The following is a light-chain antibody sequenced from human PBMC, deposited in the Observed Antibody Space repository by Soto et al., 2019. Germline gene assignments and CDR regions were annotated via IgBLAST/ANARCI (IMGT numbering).Light chain of an antibody. V-gene: IGLV2-8*01. CDR1: SSDVGGYNY. CDR3: TSYAGTNNFVI. CDR2: EVN. J-gene: IGLJ2*01. Sequence: QSVLTQPPSASGSPGQSVTISCTGTSSDVGGYNYVSWYRQHPGKAPKLMIYEVNKRPSGVPDRLSGSKSGNTASLTVSGLQAEDEADYYCTSYAGTNNFVIFGGGTKLTVL.